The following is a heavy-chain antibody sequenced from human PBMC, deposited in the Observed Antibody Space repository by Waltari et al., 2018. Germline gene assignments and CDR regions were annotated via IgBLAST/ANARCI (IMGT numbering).Heavy chain of an antibody. V-gene: IGHV4-38-2*02. Sequence: QVQLQESGPGLVKPSETLSLTCAVSGYSISSGSYWGWIRQPPGKGLEWIGSIYHSGSTYYNPSLKSRVTISVDTSKNQFSLKLSSVTAADTAVYYCARDRAVVAATHNWFDPWGQGTLVTVSS. CDR2: IYHSGST. CDR3: ARDRAVVAATHNWFDP. D-gene: IGHD2-15*01. CDR1: GYSISSGSY. J-gene: IGHJ5*02.